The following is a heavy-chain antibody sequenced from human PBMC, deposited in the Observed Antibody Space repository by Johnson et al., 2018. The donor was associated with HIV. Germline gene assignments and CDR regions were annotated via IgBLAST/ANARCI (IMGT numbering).Heavy chain of an antibody. V-gene: IGHV3-30*02. CDR2: IRYDGSNT. Sequence: QVQLVESGGGVVQPGGSLRLSCAASGFTFSSYGMHWVRQAPGKGLEWVAFIRYDGSNTYYADSVKGRFTISRDNSKNTLYLQMNSLRAEDTAVYYCALRDGYNYELDPVRHFDIWGQGTMVTVSS. J-gene: IGHJ3*02. D-gene: IGHD5-24*01. CDR1: GFTFSSYG. CDR3: ALRDGYNYELDPVRHFDI.